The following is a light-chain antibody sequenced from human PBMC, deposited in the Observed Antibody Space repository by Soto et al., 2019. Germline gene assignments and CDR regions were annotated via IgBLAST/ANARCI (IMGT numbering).Light chain of an antibody. CDR1: QSINNW. J-gene: IGKJ2*01. Sequence: DIQMSQSPSTLSASVGDRVTITCRASQSINNWLAWYQQKPGKAPKLLIYKVSNLESGVPSRFSGSGSGTEFPLTISSLQPDDFAAYYCQQYDSYSGTFGQGTKLEIK. CDR3: QQYDSYSGT. V-gene: IGKV1-5*03. CDR2: KVS.